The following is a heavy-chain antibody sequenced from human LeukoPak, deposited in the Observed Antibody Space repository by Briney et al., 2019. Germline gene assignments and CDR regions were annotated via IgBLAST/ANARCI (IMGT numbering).Heavy chain of an antibody. CDR1: GFTFRSCA. CDR2: ISGTSDHI. CDR3: AKGEVSAGLYAAFDI. J-gene: IGHJ3*02. V-gene: IGHV3-23*01. D-gene: IGHD2-2*01. Sequence: GSLRLSFAASGFTFRSCAMSWVRQAPGKGPEWVSVISGTSDHIHYTDSVKGRFTISRDNSKNTVSLQMNSLRAEDTAVYYCAKGEVSAGLYAAFDIWGQGTTVIVSS.